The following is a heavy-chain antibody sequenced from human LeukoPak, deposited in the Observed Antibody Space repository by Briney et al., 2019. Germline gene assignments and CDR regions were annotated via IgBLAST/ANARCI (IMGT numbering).Heavy chain of an antibody. D-gene: IGHD4-11*01. CDR3: ANEYSKGDV. Sequence: GGSLRLSCAASGFIFPNYVMSWVRQAPGKGLEWVAGISGSGSNTYYADSVKGRFTISRDNSKNTLYLQMNSLRAEDAAVYYCANEYSKGDVWGQGTMVTVSS. V-gene: IGHV3-23*01. CDR2: ISGSGSNT. J-gene: IGHJ3*01. CDR1: GFIFPNYV.